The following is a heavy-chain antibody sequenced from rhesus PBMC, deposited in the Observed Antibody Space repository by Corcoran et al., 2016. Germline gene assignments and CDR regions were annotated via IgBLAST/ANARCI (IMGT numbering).Heavy chain of an antibody. CDR3: ARAYYYDSGYYPRGLY. D-gene: IGHD3-28*01. V-gene: IGHV3-54*02. J-gene: IGHJ4*01. CDR2: ILYEGNNK. CDR1: GFTFSSYG. Sequence: EVQLVESGGGLVQPGGSLRLSCAASGFTFSSYGMHWVRQAPGKGLEWVAVILYEGNNKYSDDSVKNRFTISSDNSMNMLYLQMNNLKLEDTAVYYCARAYYYDSGYYPRGLYWGQGVLVTVSS.